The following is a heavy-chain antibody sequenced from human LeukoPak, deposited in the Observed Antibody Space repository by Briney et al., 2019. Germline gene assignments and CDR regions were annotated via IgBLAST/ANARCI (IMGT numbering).Heavy chain of an antibody. CDR3: AKVLVGTTCFEY. CDR1: GFTFRSYV. Sequence: GGCLRLSCAVSGFTFRSYVMSWVRPAPGKLLEWLSAISGSGGSTYYADSVKGRFTMSRDNSKNTLYLQMNSLRAEDTAVYYCAKVLVGTTCFEYWGQGTLVTVSS. CDR2: ISGSGGST. J-gene: IGHJ4*02. D-gene: IGHD1-7*01. V-gene: IGHV3-23*01.